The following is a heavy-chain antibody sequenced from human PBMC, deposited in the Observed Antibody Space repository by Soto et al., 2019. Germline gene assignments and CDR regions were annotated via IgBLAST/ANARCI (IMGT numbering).Heavy chain of an antibody. CDR2: IWYDGSNK. CDR1: GFTFSSYG. D-gene: IGHD3-10*01. Sequence: GGSLRLSCAASGFTFSSYGMHWVRQAPGKGLEWVAVIWYDGSNKYYADSVKRRFTISRDNSKNTLYLQMNSLRAEDTAVYYCARSTYIGSGSYYRDELFDYWGQGTLVTVS. V-gene: IGHV3-33*01. J-gene: IGHJ4*02. CDR3: ARSTYIGSGSYYRDELFDY.